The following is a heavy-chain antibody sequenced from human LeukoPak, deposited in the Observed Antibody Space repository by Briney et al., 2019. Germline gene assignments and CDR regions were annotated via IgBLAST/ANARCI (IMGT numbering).Heavy chain of an antibody. CDR2: IYSGGDT. CDR3: AGGDFWSGSHSYSDY. D-gene: IGHD3-3*01. CDR1: GFTVSSNY. Sequence: GGSLRLSCAASGFTVSSNYMSWVRQAPGEGLAWVSVIYSGGDTYYADSVKGRFTISRDDSRNTLYLQMNSLRAEDTAVYYCAGGDFWSGSHSYSDYWGQGTLVTVSS. V-gene: IGHV3-53*01. J-gene: IGHJ4*02.